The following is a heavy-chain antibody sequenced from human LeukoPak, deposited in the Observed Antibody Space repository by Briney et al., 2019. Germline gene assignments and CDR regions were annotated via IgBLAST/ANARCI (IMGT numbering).Heavy chain of an antibody. CDR3: VKDIRRGYNFGYDQFAY. D-gene: IGHD5-18*01. CDR2: ISYDGSNK. V-gene: IGHV3-30*04. Sequence: GGSLRLSCAASGFTFSSYAMHWVRQAPGKGLEWVAVISYDGSNKYYADSVKGRFTISRDNSKNTLYLQMNSLKPEDTALYYCVKDIRRGYNFGYDQFAYWGQGTLVTVSS. J-gene: IGHJ4*02. CDR1: GFTFSSYA.